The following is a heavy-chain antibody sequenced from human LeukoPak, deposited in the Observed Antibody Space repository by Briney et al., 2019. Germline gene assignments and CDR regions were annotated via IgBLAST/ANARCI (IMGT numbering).Heavy chain of an antibody. D-gene: IGHD1-26*01. CDR1: GFAFSTFG. J-gene: IGHJ4*02. CDR3: ARTYYYFDY. V-gene: IGHV3-30-3*01. CDR2: ISSDGSNR. Sequence: WGSLRLSCAASGFAFSTFGMHWVRQAPGKGLEWVAVISSDGSNRYYADSVRGRFTISRDNSKNTLYLQMNSLRGEDTAVYYCARTYYYFDYWGQGTLVTASS.